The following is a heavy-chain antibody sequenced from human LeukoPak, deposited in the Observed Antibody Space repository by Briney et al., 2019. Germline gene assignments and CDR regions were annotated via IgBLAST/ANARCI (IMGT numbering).Heavy chain of an antibody. CDR1: GYTFTSYG. V-gene: IGHV1-18*04. J-gene: IGHJ5*02. D-gene: IGHD6-13*01. CDR2: ISAYNGNT. CDR3: ARDDSSSWYGNWFDP. Sequence: ASVKVSCKASGYTFTSYGISWVRQAPGQGLEWMGWISAYNGNTNYAQKFQGRVTITADKSTSTAYMELSSLRSEDTAVYYCARDDSSSWYGNWFDPWGQGTLVTVSS.